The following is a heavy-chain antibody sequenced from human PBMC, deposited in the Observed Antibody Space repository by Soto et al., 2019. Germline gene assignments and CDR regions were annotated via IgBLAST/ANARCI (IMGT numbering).Heavy chain of an antibody. Sequence: QVQLQESGPGLVKPSQTLSLTCTVSGGSISSGGYYWSWIRQHPGKGLEWIGYIYYSGSTYYNPSLKSRVTISVDTSKNQFSLKLSSVTAADTAVYYCARGGKSCSGSSCYSGYYYYMDVWGKGTTVTVSS. D-gene: IGHD2-15*01. CDR2: IYYSGST. V-gene: IGHV4-31*03. CDR1: GGSISSGGYY. CDR3: ARGGKSCSGSSCYSGYYYYMDV. J-gene: IGHJ6*03.